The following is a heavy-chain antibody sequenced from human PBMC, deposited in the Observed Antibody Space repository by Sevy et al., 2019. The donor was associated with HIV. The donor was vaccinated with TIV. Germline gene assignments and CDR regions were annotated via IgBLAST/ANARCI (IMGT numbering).Heavy chain of an antibody. CDR2: IYTSGST. V-gene: IGHV4-4*07. CDR1: GGSISSYY. CDR3: ARDKSGVYSSSWYGSFDY. D-gene: IGHD6-13*01. J-gene: IGHJ4*02. Sequence: SETLSLTCTVSGGSISSYYWSWIRQPAGKGLEWIGRIYTSGSTNYNPSLKSRVTMSVDTSKNQFSLKLSPVTAADTAVYYCARDKSGVYSSSWYGSFDYWGQGTLVTVSS.